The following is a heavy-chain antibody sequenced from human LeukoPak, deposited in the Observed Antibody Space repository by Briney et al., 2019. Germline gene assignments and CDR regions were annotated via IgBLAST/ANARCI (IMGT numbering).Heavy chain of an antibody. J-gene: IGHJ4*02. CDR3: AHWGGYGGNLEY. Sequence: GGSQRLSCAASGFTFSSYSMNWVRQAPGKGLEWVSSITSSSSYIYYTDSVKGRFTISRDNGKNSLYLQMNSLRAEDTAVYYCAHWGGYGGNLEYWGQGTLVTVSS. D-gene: IGHD4-23*01. V-gene: IGHV3-21*01. CDR1: GFTFSSYS. CDR2: ITSSSSYI.